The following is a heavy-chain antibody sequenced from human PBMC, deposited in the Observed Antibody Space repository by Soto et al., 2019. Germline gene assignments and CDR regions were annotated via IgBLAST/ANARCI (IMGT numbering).Heavy chain of an antibody. CDR3: ARLNGHSNYVSY. J-gene: IGHJ4*02. CDR1: GGSISSSSYY. CDR2: IYYSGST. V-gene: IGHV4-39*01. Sequence: SETLSLTCTVSGGSISSSSYYWGWIRQPPGKGLEWIGSIYYSGSTYYNPSLKSRVTISVDTSKNQFSLKLSSVTAADTAVYYSARLNGHSNYVSYWGQGTLVTVSS. D-gene: IGHD4-4*01.